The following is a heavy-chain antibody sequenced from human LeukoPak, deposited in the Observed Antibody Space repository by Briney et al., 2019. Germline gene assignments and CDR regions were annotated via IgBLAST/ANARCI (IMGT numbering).Heavy chain of an antibody. V-gene: IGHV3-74*01. CDR2: INTDGTVT. D-gene: IGHD6-19*01. CDR3: ATKQWLAPPPDS. CDR1: GFTFSKYW. J-gene: IGHJ4*02. Sequence: PGGSPRLSCAASGFTFSKYWMLWLRQAPGKGLESVSRINTDGTVTTYADSVKGRFTVSRDNADNTMFLQMNSVRDEDTAVYYCATKQWLAPPPDSWGQGTPVTVSS.